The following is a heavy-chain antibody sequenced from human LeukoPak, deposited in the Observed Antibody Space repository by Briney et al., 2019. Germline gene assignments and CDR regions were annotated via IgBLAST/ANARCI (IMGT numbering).Heavy chain of an antibody. D-gene: IGHD7-27*01. CDR2: IHYSVTT. V-gene: IGHV4-61*01. CDR1: GGSVSSGTYF. CDR3: ARWGTY. Sequence: PSETLSLTCTVSGGSVSSGTYFWTWVRQPPGKGLEWIGHIHYSVTTNYNPSLKSRVTMSLDTSKNQFSLKLTSVTAADTAIYFCARWGTYWGQGILVTVSS. J-gene: IGHJ4*02.